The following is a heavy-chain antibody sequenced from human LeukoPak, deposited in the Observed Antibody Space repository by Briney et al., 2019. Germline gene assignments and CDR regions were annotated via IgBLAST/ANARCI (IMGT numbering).Heavy chain of an antibody. Sequence: SETLSLTCAVSGGSISSGGYSWSWIRQPPGKGLEWIGYIYHSGSTYYNPSLKSRVTISVDRSKNQFSLKLSSVTAADTAVYYCARGCGGNSEDWFDPWGQGTLVTVSS. CDR3: ARGCGGNSEDWFDP. CDR2: IYHSGST. CDR1: GGSISSGGYS. D-gene: IGHD4-23*01. J-gene: IGHJ5*02. V-gene: IGHV4-30-2*01.